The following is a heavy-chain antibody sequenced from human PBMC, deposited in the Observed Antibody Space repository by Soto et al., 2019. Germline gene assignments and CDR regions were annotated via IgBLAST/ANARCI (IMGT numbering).Heavy chain of an antibody. CDR3: ARSIVVVPAAIPDAFDI. V-gene: IGHV1-46*01. J-gene: IGHJ3*02. D-gene: IGHD2-2*01. CDR2: INPSGGST. CDR1: GYTFTSYY. Sequence: ASVKVSCKASGYTFTSYYMHWVRQAPGQGLEWMGIINPSGGSTSYAQKFQGRVTMTRDTSTSTVYMELSSLRSEDTAVYYCARSIVVVPAAIPDAFDIWGQGTMDTVSS.